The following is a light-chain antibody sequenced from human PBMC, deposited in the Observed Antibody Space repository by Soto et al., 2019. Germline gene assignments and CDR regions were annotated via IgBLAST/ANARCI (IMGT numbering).Light chain of an antibody. CDR3: QQRDNWPWT. J-gene: IGKJ1*01. Sequence: EIVLTQSPGTLSLSPGERATLSCRASQSVSGYLDWFHQKPGQAPRLVLLRIFTRAIGVPARFSGSGSETEFTLTISGLEPEDFAIYYCQQRDNWPWTFGQGTKVDIK. V-gene: IGKV3-11*01. CDR2: RIF. CDR1: QSVSGY.